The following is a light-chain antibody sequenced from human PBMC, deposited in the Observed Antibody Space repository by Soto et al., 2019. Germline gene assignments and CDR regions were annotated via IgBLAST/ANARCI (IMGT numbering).Light chain of an antibody. V-gene: IGKV3-15*01. Sequence: EIVLTQSPGTLSLSPGDRATLSCMASQSVSSNLAWYQQKPGQAPRLLIYGASTRATGIPARFGGSGSGTEFTLTISSLQSEDFAVYYCHRYNNWPQTFGQGTKVDI. CDR1: QSVSSN. CDR2: GAS. J-gene: IGKJ1*01. CDR3: HRYNNWPQT.